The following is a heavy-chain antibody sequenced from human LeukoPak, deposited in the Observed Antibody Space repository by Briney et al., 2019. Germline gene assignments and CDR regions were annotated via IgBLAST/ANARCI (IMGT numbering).Heavy chain of an antibody. CDR3: ARRYGSGSYRTFDY. V-gene: IGHV3-30*04. D-gene: IGHD3-10*01. Sequence: VGSLRLSCAASGFTFSSYAMHWVRQAPGKGLEWVAVISYDGSNKYYADSVKGRFTISRDNSKNTLYLQMNSLRAEDTAVYYCARRYGSGSYRTFDYWGQGTLVTVSS. CDR2: ISYDGSNK. J-gene: IGHJ4*02. CDR1: GFTFSSYA.